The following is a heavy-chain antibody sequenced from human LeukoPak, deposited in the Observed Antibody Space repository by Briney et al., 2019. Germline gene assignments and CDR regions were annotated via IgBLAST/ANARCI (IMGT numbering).Heavy chain of an antibody. V-gene: IGHV1-8*02. D-gene: IGHD4-11*01. CDR1: GYTFADYD. J-gene: IGHJ1*01. Sequence: ASVKVSCKASGYTFADYDINWVRQATGQGLEWMGWMNPKSGNAGHAQIFQGRVTLTRDTSISTAYMELSSLRPDDTAVYYCASAWGYSWWGQGTPVTVSS. CDR2: MNPKSGNA. CDR3: ASAWGYSW.